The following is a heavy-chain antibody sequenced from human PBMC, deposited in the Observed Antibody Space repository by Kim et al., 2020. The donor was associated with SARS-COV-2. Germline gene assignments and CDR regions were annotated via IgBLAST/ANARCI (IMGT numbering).Heavy chain of an antibody. J-gene: IGHJ4*02. V-gene: IGHV3-23*01. Sequence: YADAVKGRFTVPRDKSKNTLYMQLNSPRADDTAIYYCAKETTTVATPGIDYWGQGTPVTVSS. CDR3: AKETTTVATPGIDY. D-gene: IGHD4-17*01.